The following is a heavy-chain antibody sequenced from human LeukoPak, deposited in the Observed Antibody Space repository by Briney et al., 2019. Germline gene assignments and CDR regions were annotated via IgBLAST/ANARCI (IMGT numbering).Heavy chain of an antibody. CDR1: GFSFSSYA. J-gene: IGHJ6*02. D-gene: IGHD4-17*01. Sequence: PGGSLRLYCAASGFSFSSYAISRVRQAAGKGLERVSAISGSGGSTYYADSVKGRFTISRDNSKNTLYLQMNSLRAEDTAVYYCAKDTVTLSVYYYYGMDVWGQGTTVTVSS. CDR2: ISGSGGST. V-gene: IGHV3-23*01. CDR3: AKDTVTLSVYYYYGMDV.